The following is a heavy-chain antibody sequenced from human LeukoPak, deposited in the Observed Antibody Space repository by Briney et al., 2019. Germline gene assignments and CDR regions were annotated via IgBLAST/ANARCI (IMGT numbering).Heavy chain of an antibody. CDR3: ARLQRC. CDR1: GGSFSGYY. D-gene: IGHD5-24*01. CDR2: INHSGST. J-gene: IGHJ4*02. Sequence: SETLSLTCVVYGGSFSGYYWSWIRQPPGKGLGWIGEINHSGSTNYNPSLKSRVTISVDTSKNQFSLKLSSVTAADTAVYYCARLQRCWGQGTLVTVSS. V-gene: IGHV4-34*01.